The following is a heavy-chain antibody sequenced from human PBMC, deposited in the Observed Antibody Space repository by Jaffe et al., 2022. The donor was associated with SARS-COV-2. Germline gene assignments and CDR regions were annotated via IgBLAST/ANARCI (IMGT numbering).Heavy chain of an antibody. D-gene: IGHD7-27*01. CDR1: GGSISSGSYY. Sequence: QVQLQESGPGLVKPSQTLSLTCTVSGGSISSGSYYWSWIRQPAGKGLEWIGRIYTSGSTNYNPSLKSRVTISVDTSKNQFSLKLSSVTAADTAVYYCARESALGNRQAYWYFDLWGRGTLVTVSS. CDR2: IYTSGST. CDR3: ARESALGNRQAYWYFDL. J-gene: IGHJ2*01. V-gene: IGHV4-61*02.